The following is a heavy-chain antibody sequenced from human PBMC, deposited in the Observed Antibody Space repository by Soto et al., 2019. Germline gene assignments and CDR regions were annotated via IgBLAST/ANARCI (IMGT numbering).Heavy chain of an antibody. D-gene: IGHD3-10*01. CDR2: INAGNGNT. V-gene: IGHV1-3*01. J-gene: IGHJ5*02. CDR1: GYTFTSYA. Sequence: ASVKVSCKASGYTFTSYAMHWLRQAPGQRLEWMGWINAGNGNTKYSQKFQGRVTITRDTSASTAYMELSSLRSEDTAVYYCARDRPYGSGSYYNYWFDPWGQGTLVTVSS. CDR3: ARDRPYGSGSYYNYWFDP.